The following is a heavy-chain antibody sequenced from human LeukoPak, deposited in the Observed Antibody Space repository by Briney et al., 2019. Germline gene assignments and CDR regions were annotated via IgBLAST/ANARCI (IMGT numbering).Heavy chain of an antibody. D-gene: IGHD1-26*01. V-gene: IGHV1-46*01. CDR1: GYTFTTNY. CDR2: INPSAGST. CDR3: ARGVGNFDN. Sequence: ASVKVSCKASGYTFTTNYIHWVRQAPGQGLEGMGIINPSAGSTTYAQKFQGRVSITRDTSTSTVYMELRSLRSEDTAMYYCARGVGNFDNWGQGTLVTVSS. J-gene: IGHJ4*02.